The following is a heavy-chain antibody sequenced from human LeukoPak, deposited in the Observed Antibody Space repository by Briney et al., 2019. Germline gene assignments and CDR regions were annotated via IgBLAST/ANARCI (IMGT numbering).Heavy chain of an antibody. CDR2: INSKSGGT. CDR3: ARGSETGTYYSGYDGAFDI. V-gene: IGHV1-2*02. CDR1: GCTFTYYY. J-gene: IGHJ3*02. Sequence: ASVRVSCKSSGCTFTYYYIHWVRQAPGQGLEWMGWINSKSGGTNYAQTFQGRVTMTRDTSISTTYMELSRLRSDDTAVYYCARGSETGTYYSGYDGAFDIWGQGTMVTVSS. D-gene: IGHD1-26*01.